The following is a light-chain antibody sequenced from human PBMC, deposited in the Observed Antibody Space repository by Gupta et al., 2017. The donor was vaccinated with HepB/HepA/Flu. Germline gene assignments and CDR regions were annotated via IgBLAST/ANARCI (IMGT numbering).Light chain of an antibody. Sequence: QSALTQPRSVSGSPGQSVAISCPGTSSDVGAYNYVSWYQQHPGKAPKLMIYDVSKRPSGVPDRFSGSKSGNTASLTISGLQADDEADYYCCSYAGTPYVFGTGTKVTVL. J-gene: IGLJ1*01. CDR2: DVS. V-gene: IGLV2-11*01. CDR3: CSYAGTPYV. CDR1: SSDVGAYNY.